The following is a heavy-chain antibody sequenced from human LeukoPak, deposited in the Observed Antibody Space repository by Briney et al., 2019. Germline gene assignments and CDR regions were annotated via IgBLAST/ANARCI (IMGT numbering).Heavy chain of an antibody. CDR1: GYTFTGYY. V-gene: IGHV1-2*04. J-gene: IGHJ6*02. CDR2: INPNSGGT. CDR3: ARDMRSSGWYPRTSYYYYGMDV. Sequence: ASVKVSCKASGYTFTGYYMHWVRQAPGQGLEWMGWINPNSGGTNYAQKFQGWVTMTRDTSISTAYMELSRLRSDDTAVYYCARDMRSSGWYPRTSYYYYGMDVWGQGTTVTVSS. D-gene: IGHD6-19*01.